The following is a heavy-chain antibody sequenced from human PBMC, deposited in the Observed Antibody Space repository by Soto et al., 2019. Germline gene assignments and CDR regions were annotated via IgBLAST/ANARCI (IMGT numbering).Heavy chain of an antibody. CDR1: GGTFSTYS. Sequence: QVQLVQSGAEVKKPGSSVKVSCKASGGTFSTYSIVWVRQAPGEGLEWMGGIIPIFGTANFAQKFQDRVTLTADKSTNTAFMELRRLKSEDTAVYYCASSSGNNYGVGTNYYFDYWGQGTLVTVSS. V-gene: IGHV1-69*06. J-gene: IGHJ4*02. CDR2: IIPIFGTA. D-gene: IGHD1-26*01. CDR3: ASSSGNNYGVGTNYYFDY.